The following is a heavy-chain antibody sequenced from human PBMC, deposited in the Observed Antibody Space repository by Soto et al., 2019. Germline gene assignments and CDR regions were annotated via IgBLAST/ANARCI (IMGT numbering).Heavy chain of an antibody. D-gene: IGHD3-22*01. J-gene: IGHJ4*01. Sequence: EVQLVESGGGLVKPGGSLRLSCAASGFTFTNAWINWVRQAPGKGLVWVCRIKSKTDCGTTDYAEQVRGRFAISRDDSKNMVYLQMNSLKIEDTPVHYCTTDSYSTIIIVRFDYWGHGTLVPVSS. CDR1: GFTFTNAW. CDR3: TTDSYSTIIIVRFDY. CDR2: IKSKTDCGTT. V-gene: IGHV3-15*07.